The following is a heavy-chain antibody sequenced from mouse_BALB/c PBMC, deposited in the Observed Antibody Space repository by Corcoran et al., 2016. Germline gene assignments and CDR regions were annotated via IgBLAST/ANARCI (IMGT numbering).Heavy chain of an antibody. CDR3: ARGVRRHWYVDV. Sequence: QVQLQQSGPELVKPGAIVKISCKASGYTFTSYDINWVKHRPGQGLEWIGWIYPGDGSTKYNEKFKGKATLTADKSSSTAYMQLSSLTSENSAVYFCARGVRRHWYVDVWGAGTTVTVSS. D-gene: IGHD2-5*01. V-gene: IGHV1S56*01. J-gene: IGHJ1*01. CDR1: GYTFTSYD. CDR2: IYPGDGST.